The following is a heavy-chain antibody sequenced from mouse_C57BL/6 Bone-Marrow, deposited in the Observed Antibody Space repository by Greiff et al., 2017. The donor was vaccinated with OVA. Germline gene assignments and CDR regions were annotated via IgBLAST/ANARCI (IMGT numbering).Heavy chain of an antibody. V-gene: IGHV3-8*01. CDR3: ARSSAYYGNYGYFDV. Sequence: DVKLVESGPGLAKPSQTLSLTCSVTGYSITSDYWNWIRKFPGNKLEYMGYISYSGSTYYNPSLKSRISITRDTSKNQYYLQLNSVTTEDTATYYCARSSAYYGNYGYFDVWGTGTTVTVSS. D-gene: IGHD2-10*01. J-gene: IGHJ1*03. CDR2: ISYSGST. CDR1: GYSITSDY.